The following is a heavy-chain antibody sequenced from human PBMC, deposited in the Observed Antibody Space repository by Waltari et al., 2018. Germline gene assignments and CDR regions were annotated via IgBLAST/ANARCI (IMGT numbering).Heavy chain of an antibody. D-gene: IGHD3-22*01. J-gene: IGHJ3*02. CDR2: VFTSGLT. CDR3: AREWDHYDNSGKGAFEI. V-gene: IGHV4-61*02. CDR1: GGSLSSGGYS. Sequence: QVQLQESGPGLVKPSQTLSLTCIVSGGSLSSGGYSGRWIRQPAGKGLEWIGRVFTSGLTNYNPSLKSRVTVSLDTSKNHFSLNLSSVTAADTAVYYCAREWDHYDNSGKGAFEIWGQGTLVTVSS.